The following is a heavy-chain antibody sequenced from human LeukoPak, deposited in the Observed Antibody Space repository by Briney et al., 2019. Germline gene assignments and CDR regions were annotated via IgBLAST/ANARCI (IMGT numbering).Heavy chain of an antibody. D-gene: IGHD2-21*01. CDR3: AREGIHFDY. CDR1: GFTFSDYE. J-gene: IGHJ4*02. CDR2: ISTIGAII. V-gene: IGHV3-48*03. Sequence: GGSLRLSCAASGFTFSDYEMNWVRRTPGKGLEWVSYISTIGAIIYYADSVKGRFTISRDNAKNSLYLQMNSLRAEDTAVYYCAREGIHFDYWGQGTLVTVSS.